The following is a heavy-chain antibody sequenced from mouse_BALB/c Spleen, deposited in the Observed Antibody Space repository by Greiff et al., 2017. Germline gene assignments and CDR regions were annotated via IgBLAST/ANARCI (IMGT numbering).Heavy chain of an antibody. J-gene: IGHJ1*01. CDR3: ARDYLYWYFDV. D-gene: IGHD1-1*02. CDR2: IDPANGNT. Sequence: EVQLQESGAELVKPGASVKLSCTASGFNIKDTYMHWVKQRPEQGLEWIGRIDPANGNTKYDPKFQGKATITADTSSNTAYLQLSSLTSEDTAVYYCARDYLYWYFDVWGAGTTVTVSS. CDR1: GFNIKDTY. V-gene: IGHV14-3*02.